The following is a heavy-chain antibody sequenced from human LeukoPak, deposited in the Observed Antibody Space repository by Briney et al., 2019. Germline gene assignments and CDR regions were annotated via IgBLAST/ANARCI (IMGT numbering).Heavy chain of an antibody. J-gene: IGHJ4*02. V-gene: IGHV3-33*01. CDR2: IWYDGSNK. CDR3: ARAVGPFDY. CDR1: GFTFSTYG. D-gene: IGHD1-26*01. Sequence: HPGGSLGLSCAASGFTFSTYGMHWVRQAPGKGLEWVAVIWYDGSNKYYADSVKGRFTVSRDNSKNTLYLQMNSLRAEDTAVYYCARAVGPFDYWGQGTLVTVSS.